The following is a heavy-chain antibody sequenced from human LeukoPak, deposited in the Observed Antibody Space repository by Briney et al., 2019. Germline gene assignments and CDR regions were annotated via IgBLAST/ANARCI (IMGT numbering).Heavy chain of an antibody. CDR1: GGSFSGYY. V-gene: IGHV4-34*01. Sequence: SETLSLTCAVYGGSFSGYYWSWIRQPPGKGLEWIGEINHSGSTNYNLSLKSRVTISVDTSKNQFSLKLSSVTAADTAVYYCARRGRKSYDYVWGSYRYESYFDYWGQGTLVTVSS. CDR3: ARRGRKSYDYVWGSYRYESYFDY. J-gene: IGHJ4*02. D-gene: IGHD3-16*02. CDR2: INHSGST.